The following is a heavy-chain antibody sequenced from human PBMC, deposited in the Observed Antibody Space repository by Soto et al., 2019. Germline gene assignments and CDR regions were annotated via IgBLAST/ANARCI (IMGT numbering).Heavy chain of an antibody. CDR3: ATFQKRITMVRGVIITYNWFDP. CDR1: GYTLTELS. D-gene: IGHD3-10*01. J-gene: IGHJ5*02. Sequence: GASVKVSCKVSGYTLTELSMHWVRQAPGKGLEWMGGFDPEDGETIYAQKFQGRVTMTEDTSTDTAYMELSSLRSEDTAVYYCATFQKRITMVRGVIITYNWFDPWGQGTLVTVSS. V-gene: IGHV1-24*01. CDR2: FDPEDGET.